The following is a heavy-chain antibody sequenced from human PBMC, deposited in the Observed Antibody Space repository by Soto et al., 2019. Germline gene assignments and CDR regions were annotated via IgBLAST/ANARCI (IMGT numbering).Heavy chain of an antibody. Sequence: ASVKVSCKASGYTFTSYAMHWVRQAPGQRLEWMGWINAGNGNTKYSQKFQGRVTITRDTSASTAYMELSSLRSEDTAVYYCARSAAVDIVATTDGFDYWGQGTLVTVSS. CDR2: INAGNGNT. CDR3: ARSAAVDIVATTDGFDY. D-gene: IGHD5-12*01. J-gene: IGHJ4*02. CDR1: GYTFTSYA. V-gene: IGHV1-3*01.